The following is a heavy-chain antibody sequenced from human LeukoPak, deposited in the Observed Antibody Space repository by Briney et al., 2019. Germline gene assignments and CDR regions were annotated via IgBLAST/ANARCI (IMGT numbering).Heavy chain of an antibody. J-gene: IGHJ4*02. Sequence: ASVKVSCKTSGYTFTGYYMHWVRQAPGQGLEWMGWINPNSGDTKYAQKFQGRVTMTRDTSISTAYMELSRLRSDDTAVYYCATQRGSYLWGTDFDYWGQGTLVTVSS. CDR3: ATQRGSYLWGTDFDY. D-gene: IGHD3-16*01. V-gene: IGHV1-2*02. CDR1: GYTFTGYY. CDR2: INPNSGDT.